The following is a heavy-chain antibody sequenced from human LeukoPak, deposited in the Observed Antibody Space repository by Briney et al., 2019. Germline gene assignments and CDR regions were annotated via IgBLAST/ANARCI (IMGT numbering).Heavy chain of an antibody. CDR2: IYTSGST. V-gene: IGHV4-4*07. CDR1: GVSSSSSY. Sequence: PSETLSLTCTVSGVSSSSSYWSWIRQPAGKGLEWIGRIYTSGSTNYNPSLKSRVTMSVDTSKNQFSLKLSSVTAADTAVYYCASQPLGELLSFDYWGQGTLVTVSS. D-gene: IGHD1-26*01. J-gene: IGHJ4*02. CDR3: ASQPLGELLSFDY.